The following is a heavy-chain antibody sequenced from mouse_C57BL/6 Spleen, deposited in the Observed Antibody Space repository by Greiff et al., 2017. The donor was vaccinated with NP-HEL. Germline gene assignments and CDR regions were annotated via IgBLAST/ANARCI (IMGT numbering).Heavy chain of an antibody. Sequence: DVMLVESGGGLVKPGGSLKLSCAASGFTFSSYAMSWVRQTPEKRLEWVATISDGGSYTYYPDNVKGRFTISRDNAKNNLYLQMSHLKSEDTAMYYCARYRDYGNYIYYFDYWGQGTTLTVSS. J-gene: IGHJ2*01. V-gene: IGHV5-4*03. CDR2: ISDGGSYT. CDR1: GFTFSSYA. CDR3: ARYRDYGNYIYYFDY. D-gene: IGHD2-1*01.